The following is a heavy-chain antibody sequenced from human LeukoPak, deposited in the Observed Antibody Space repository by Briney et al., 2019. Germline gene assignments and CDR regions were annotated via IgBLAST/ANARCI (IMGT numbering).Heavy chain of an antibody. CDR1: GYTFTGYY. Sequence: ASVKLSFKASGYTFTGYYMHWVRQAPGQGLEWMGWINPNSGGTNYAPKFQGRVTMTRDTSIGTAYMELSRLRSDDTAVYYCARGFDYYDSSGLHFDYWGQGTLVTVSS. J-gene: IGHJ4*02. D-gene: IGHD3-22*01. CDR3: ARGFDYYDSSGLHFDY. V-gene: IGHV1-2*02. CDR2: INPNSGGT.